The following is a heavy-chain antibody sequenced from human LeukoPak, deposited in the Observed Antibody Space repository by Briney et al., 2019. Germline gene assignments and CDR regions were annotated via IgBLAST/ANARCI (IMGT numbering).Heavy chain of an antibody. CDR2: INPSGGST. D-gene: IGHD6-19*01. CDR3: AREKSAVADRLRPGERGDIR. V-gene: IGHV1-46*01. CDR1: GYTFTSYY. Sequence: ASVKVSCKASGYTFTSYYMHWVRQAPGQGLEWMGIINPSGGSTSYAQKFQGRVTMTRDTSTSTVYMELSSLRSGDTAVYYCAREKSAVADRLRPGERGDIRWGQGTLVTVSS. J-gene: IGHJ4*02.